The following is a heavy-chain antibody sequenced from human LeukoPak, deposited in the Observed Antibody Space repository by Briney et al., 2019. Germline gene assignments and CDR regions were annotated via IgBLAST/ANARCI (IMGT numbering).Heavy chain of an antibody. CDR2: INPSGGST. V-gene: IGHV1-46*01. Sequence: ASVKVSCKASGYTFTSYYMHWVRQAPGQGLEWMGIINPSGGSTSYAQKFQGRVTMTRVTSTSTVYMELSSLRSEDTAVYYCARRLWAYCGGDCYAQFFDPWGQGTLVTVSS. J-gene: IGHJ5*02. CDR3: ARRLWAYCGGDCYAQFFDP. D-gene: IGHD2-21*02. CDR1: GYTFTSYY.